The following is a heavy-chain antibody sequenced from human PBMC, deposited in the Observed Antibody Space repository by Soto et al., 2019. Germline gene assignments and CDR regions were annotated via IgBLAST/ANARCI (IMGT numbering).Heavy chain of an antibody. CDR3: ARDSPYSSSSYYYYMDV. V-gene: IGHV1-3*01. D-gene: IGHD6-6*01. Sequence: QVQLVQSGAEVKEPGASVQVSCRASGYTFTTYALHWVRQAPGQRLEWMGWINAGNGNTKYSQKFQGRVTITRDTSASTGFMELSSLRSEDTAVYYCARDSPYSSSSYYYYMDVWGKGTTVTVSS. CDR2: INAGNGNT. CDR1: GYTFTTYA. J-gene: IGHJ6*03.